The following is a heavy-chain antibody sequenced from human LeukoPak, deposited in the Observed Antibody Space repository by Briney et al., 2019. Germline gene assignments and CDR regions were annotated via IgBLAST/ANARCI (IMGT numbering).Heavy chain of an antibody. Sequence: GGSLRLSCAASGFTFDDYAMHWVRQAPGKGLEWVSGISWNSGSIGYADSVKGRFTISRDNAENSLYLQMNSLRAEDTALYYCAKGLSMVPPYFDYWGQGTLVTVSS. V-gene: IGHV3-9*01. D-gene: IGHD3-10*01. CDR1: GFTFDDYA. CDR2: ISWNSGSI. CDR3: AKGLSMVPPYFDY. J-gene: IGHJ4*02.